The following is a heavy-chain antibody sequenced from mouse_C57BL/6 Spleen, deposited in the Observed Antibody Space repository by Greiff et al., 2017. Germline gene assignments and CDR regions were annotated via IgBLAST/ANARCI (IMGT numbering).Heavy chain of an antibody. CDR2: IDPETGGT. CDR3: TRGTDY. J-gene: IGHJ2*01. V-gene: IGHV1-15*01. Sequence: QVHVKQPGAELVRPGASVTLSCKASGYTFTDYEMHWVKQTPVHGLEWIGAIDPETGGTAYNQKFKGKAILTADKSSSTAYMELRSLTSEDSAVYYCTRGTDYWGQGTTLTVSS. CDR1: GYTFTDYE. D-gene: IGHD2-14*01.